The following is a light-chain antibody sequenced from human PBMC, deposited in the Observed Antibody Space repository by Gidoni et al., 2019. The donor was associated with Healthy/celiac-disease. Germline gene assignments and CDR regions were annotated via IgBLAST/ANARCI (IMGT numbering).Light chain of an antibody. J-gene: IGKJ3*01. V-gene: IGKV1-39*01. Sequence: DIQMTQSPSSLSASVGDRVTITCRASQSISSYLNWYQQKPGKAPKLLIYAASSVQSGVPSRFSGSGSVTDFTLTISSLQPEDFATYYCQQSYSTSFGPGTKVDIK. CDR3: QQSYSTS. CDR2: AAS. CDR1: QSISSY.